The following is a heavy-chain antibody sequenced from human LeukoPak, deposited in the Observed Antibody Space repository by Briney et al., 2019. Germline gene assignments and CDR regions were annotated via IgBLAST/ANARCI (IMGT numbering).Heavy chain of an antibody. J-gene: IGHJ4*02. CDR3: ARSSGGYSYGTGTFDY. Sequence: SSETLSLICTVSGGSISSYYWSWIRQPPGKGLEWIGYIYYSGSTNYNPSLKSRVTISVDTSKNQFSLKLSSVTAADTAVYYCARSSGGYSYGTGTFDYSGQGKLVTVSS. D-gene: IGHD5-18*01. CDR2: IYYSGST. V-gene: IGHV4-59*01. CDR1: GGSISSYY.